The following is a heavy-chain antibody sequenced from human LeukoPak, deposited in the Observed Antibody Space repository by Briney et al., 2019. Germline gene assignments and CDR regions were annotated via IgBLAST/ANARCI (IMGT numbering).Heavy chain of an antibody. V-gene: IGHV4-39*07. CDR3: ARVLYYYGSGSNPNWFDP. Sequence: SETLSLTCTVSGGSISSSSYYWGWIRQPPGKGLEWIGSIYYSGSTYYNPSLKSRVTISVDTSKNQFSLKLSSVTAADTAVYYCARVLYYYGSGSNPNWFDPWGQGTLVTVSS. J-gene: IGHJ5*02. D-gene: IGHD3-10*01. CDR1: GGSISSSSYY. CDR2: IYYSGST.